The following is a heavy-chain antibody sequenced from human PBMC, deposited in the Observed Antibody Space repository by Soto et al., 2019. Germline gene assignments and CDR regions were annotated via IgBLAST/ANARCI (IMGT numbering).Heavy chain of an antibody. CDR2: INHSGST. V-gene: IGHV4-34*01. Sequence: SETLSLTCAVYGGSLSGYGWSWIRQPPGKGLDWIGEINHSGSTIYNPSLKSRVTMSLDTSKNQLSMELSSVTAADTAMYYCARGRLRVLEWLSGGAFDIWGQGTMVTVSS. CDR1: GGSLSGYG. D-gene: IGHD3-3*01. J-gene: IGHJ3*02. CDR3: ARGRLRVLEWLSGGAFDI.